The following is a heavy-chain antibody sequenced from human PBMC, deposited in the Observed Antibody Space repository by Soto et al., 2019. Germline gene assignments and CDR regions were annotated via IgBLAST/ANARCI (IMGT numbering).Heavy chain of an antibody. CDR3: ARAPWGATFYYYYYYMDV. CDR1: GGSISSYY. D-gene: IGHD5-12*01. J-gene: IGHJ6*03. CDR2: IYYSGST. Sequence: SETLSLTCTVSGGSISSYYWSWIRQPPGKGLEWIGYIYYSGSTNYNPSLKSRVTISVDTSKNQFSLKLSSVTAADTAVYYCARAPWGATFYYYYYYMDVWGKGTTVTVSS. V-gene: IGHV4-59*01.